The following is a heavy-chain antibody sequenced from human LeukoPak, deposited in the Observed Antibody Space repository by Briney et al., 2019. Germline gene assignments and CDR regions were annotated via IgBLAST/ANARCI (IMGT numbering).Heavy chain of an antibody. CDR3: ARLGRGSYGFSWGIVGDGRELSDYYYHGMDV. D-gene: IGHD5-18*01. V-gene: IGHV4-31*03. J-gene: IGHJ6*02. Sequence: PSETLSLTCTVSGGSISSGGYYWSWIRQHPGKGLEWIGYIYYSGSTYYNPSLKSRVTISVDTSKNQFSLKVTSVTAADTAVYYCARLGRGSYGFSWGIVGDGRELSDYYYHGMDVWGQGTTVTVSS. CDR2: IYYSGST. CDR1: GGSISSGGYY.